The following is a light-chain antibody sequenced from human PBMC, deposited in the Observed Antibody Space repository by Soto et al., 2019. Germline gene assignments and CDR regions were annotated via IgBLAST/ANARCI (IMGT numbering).Light chain of an antibody. CDR1: QSISSY. Sequence: IQMTQSPSSLSASVGDRVTITCRASQSISSYLNWYQQKPGKAPKLLIYAASSLQSGVPSRFSGSGSGTDFTLTISSLQPEDFATYYCLQHNSYPPFAQGTRLEIK. CDR2: AAS. V-gene: IGKV1-17*01. J-gene: IGKJ5*01. CDR3: LQHNSYPP.